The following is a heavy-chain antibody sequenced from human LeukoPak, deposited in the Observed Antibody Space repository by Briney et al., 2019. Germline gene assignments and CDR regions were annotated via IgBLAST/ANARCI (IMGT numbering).Heavy chain of an antibody. CDR2: INPNSGGT. D-gene: IGHD3-3*01. J-gene: IGHJ6*02. CDR3: ARAYYDFWSGSFSGPSSAYYYGMDV. Sequence: ASVKVSCKASGYTFTGYYMHWVRQAPGQGLEWMGWINPNSGGTNYAQKFQGRVTMTRDTSISTAYMELSRLRSDDTAVYYYARAYYDFWSGSFSGPSSAYYYGMDVWGQGTTVTVSS. CDR1: GYTFTGYY. V-gene: IGHV1-2*02.